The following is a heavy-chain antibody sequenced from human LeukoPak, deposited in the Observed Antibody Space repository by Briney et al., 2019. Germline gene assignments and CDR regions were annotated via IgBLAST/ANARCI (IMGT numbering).Heavy chain of an antibody. CDR2: TYYRSKRYN. Sequence: SQTLSLTCAISGDSVSSNSAAWNWTRQSPSRGLEWLGRTYYRSKRYNDYAVSVKSRITINPDTSKNQFSLQLNSVTPEDTAVYYCARASNSSYCSSTSCFPPFDYWGQGTLVTVSS. V-gene: IGHV6-1*01. D-gene: IGHD2-2*01. CDR1: GDSVSSNSAA. CDR3: ARASNSSYCSSTSCFPPFDY. J-gene: IGHJ4*02.